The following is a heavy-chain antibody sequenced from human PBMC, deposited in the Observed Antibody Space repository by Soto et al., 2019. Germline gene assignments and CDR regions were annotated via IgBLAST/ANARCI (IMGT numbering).Heavy chain of an antibody. V-gene: IGHV4-59*01. CDR2: IYYSGST. Sequence: SVTLSLTCTVSGGSISSYYWSWIREPPGKGLEWMGYIYYSGSTNYNPSLKSRVTISVDTSKNQFSLKLSSVTAADTAVYYCARGDYGGNGRYYYGMDVWGQGTTVTVSS. CDR1: GGSISSYY. D-gene: IGHD4-17*01. J-gene: IGHJ6*02. CDR3: ARGDYGGNGRYYYGMDV.